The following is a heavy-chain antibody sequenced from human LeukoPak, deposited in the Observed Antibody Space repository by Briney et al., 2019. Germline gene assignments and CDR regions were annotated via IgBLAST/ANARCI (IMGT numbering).Heavy chain of an antibody. V-gene: IGHV3-48*04. J-gene: IGHJ6*02. CDR1: GFTSSSYS. CDR2: ISSSSSTI. D-gene: IGHD6-19*01. CDR3: ARAEPKYSSSYYYYYGMDV. Sequence: PGGSLRLSCAASGFTSSSYSMNWVRQAPGKGLEWVSYISSSSSTIYYADSVKGRFTISRDNAKNSLYLQMNSLRAEDTAVYYCARAEPKYSSSYYYYYGMDVWGQGTTVTVSS.